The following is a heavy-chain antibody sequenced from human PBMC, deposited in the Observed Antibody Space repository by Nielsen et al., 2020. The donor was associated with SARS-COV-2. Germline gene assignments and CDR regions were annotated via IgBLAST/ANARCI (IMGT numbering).Heavy chain of an antibody. CDR1: GFTFSSYS. D-gene: IGHD3-10*01. V-gene: IGHV3-21*01. CDR3: ELVRGAHFDY. J-gene: IGHJ4*02. CDR2: ISSSSSYI. Sequence: GGSLRLSYAASGFTFSSYSMNWVRQAPGKGLEWVSSISSSSSYIYYADSVKGRFTISRDNAKNSLYLQMNSLRAEDTAVYYCELVRGAHFDYWGQGTLVTVSS.